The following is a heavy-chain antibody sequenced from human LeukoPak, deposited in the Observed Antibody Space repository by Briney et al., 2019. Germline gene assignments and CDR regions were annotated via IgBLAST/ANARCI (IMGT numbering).Heavy chain of an antibody. V-gene: IGHV3-23*01. CDR2: ISGSGGST. D-gene: IGHD6-13*01. Sequence: GGSLRLSCAASGFTFSSYAMSWVREAPGKGLEWVSAISGSGGSTYYADSVKGRFTISRDNSKNTLYLQMNSLRAEDTAVYYCANQKPHIAAAGPFDYWGQGTLVTVSS. CDR1: GFTFSSYA. CDR3: ANQKPHIAAAGPFDY. J-gene: IGHJ4*02.